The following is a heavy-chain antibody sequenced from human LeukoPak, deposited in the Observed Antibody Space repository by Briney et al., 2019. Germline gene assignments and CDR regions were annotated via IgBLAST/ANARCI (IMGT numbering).Heavy chain of an antibody. CDR2: IYYSGST. CDR3: ARGYTIFGYNWFDP. CDR1: GGSISSSSYY. J-gene: IGHJ5*02. D-gene: IGHD3-3*01. V-gene: IGHV4-39*07. Sequence: SETLSLTCSVSGGSISSSSYYWGWIRQPPGKGLEWIGSIYYSGSTYYNPSLKSRVTISVDTSKNQFSLKLSSVTAADTAVYYCARGYTIFGYNWFDPWGQGTLVTVSS.